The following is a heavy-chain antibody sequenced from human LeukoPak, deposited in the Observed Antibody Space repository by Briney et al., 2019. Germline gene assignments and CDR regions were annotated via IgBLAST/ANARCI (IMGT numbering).Heavy chain of an antibody. D-gene: IGHD3-22*01. Sequence: PSETPSLTCTVSGGSISSYYWSWIRQPPGKGLEWIGYIYCTGSTNYNPSLKSRVTISVDTSKNQFSLNLSSVTAADTAVYYCARGHYYDSRSPWDYWGQGTLVTVSS. CDR1: GGSISSYY. J-gene: IGHJ4*02. CDR2: IYCTGST. V-gene: IGHV4-59*01. CDR3: ARGHYYDSRSPWDY.